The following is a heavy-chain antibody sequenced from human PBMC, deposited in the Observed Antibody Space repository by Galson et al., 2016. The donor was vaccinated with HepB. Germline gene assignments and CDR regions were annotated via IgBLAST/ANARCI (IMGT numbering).Heavy chain of an antibody. V-gene: IGHV3-30*03. CDR1: GFPFSAYG. J-gene: IGHJ5*02. CDR2: ISYDASSL. Sequence: SLRLSCAASGFPFSAYGMSWVRQAPGKGLEWESDISYDASSLHYADSVRGRFTVSRDNSGHTLYLQMNSLIPEDTAVYYCVVSVYYRWGRGTLVTVSS. D-gene: IGHD3-22*01. CDR3: VVSVYYR.